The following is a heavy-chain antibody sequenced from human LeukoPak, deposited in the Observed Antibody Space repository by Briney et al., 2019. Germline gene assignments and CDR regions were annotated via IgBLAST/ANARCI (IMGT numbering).Heavy chain of an antibody. Sequence: GGSLRLSCAASDFTFGSYWMSWVRQAPGKGLEWVANINQDGNDKYYVDSVKGRFTISRDNAKNSLYLQMNSLRADDTAVYCARQTYSIEFDYWGQGTLVTVSS. J-gene: IGHJ4*02. V-gene: IGHV3-7*01. CDR1: DFTFGSYW. D-gene: IGHD4-11*01. CDR3: ARQTYSIEFDY. CDR2: INQDGNDK.